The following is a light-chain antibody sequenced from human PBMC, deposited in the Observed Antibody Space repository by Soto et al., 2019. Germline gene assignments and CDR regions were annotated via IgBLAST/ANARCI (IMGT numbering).Light chain of an antibody. Sequence: QSVLTQPASVSGSPGQSITISCTGTSSDVGSYNLVSWYQQHPGKAPKLMIYEGSKRPSGVSNRFSGSKSGNTASLTISGLQAEDEADYYCCSYAGSSTYVFGTGPKVTDL. CDR3: CSYAGSSTYV. V-gene: IGLV2-23*01. CDR2: EGS. CDR1: SSDVGSYNL. J-gene: IGLJ1*01.